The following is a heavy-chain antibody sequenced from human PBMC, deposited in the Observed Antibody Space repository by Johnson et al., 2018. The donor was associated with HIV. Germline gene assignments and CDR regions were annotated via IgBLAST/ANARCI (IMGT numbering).Heavy chain of an antibody. J-gene: IGHJ3*02. CDR1: GFTFSNYA. V-gene: IGHV3-30*03. CDR2: ISYDGSNSI. CDR3: ARELGGPDAFDI. Sequence: QVQLVESGGGVVQPGRSLILSCTASGFTFSNYAMSWVRQAPGKGLEWVTLISYDGSNSIGYADSVKGRFTISRDNSRNTLYLQMNSLRVEDTAMYYCARELGGPDAFDIWGQGTMVTVSS. D-gene: IGHD3-16*01.